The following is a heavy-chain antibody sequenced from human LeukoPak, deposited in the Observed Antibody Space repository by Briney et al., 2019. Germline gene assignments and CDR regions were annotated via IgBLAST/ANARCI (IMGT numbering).Heavy chain of an antibody. CDR1: GFTLSNYW. J-gene: IGHJ4*02. Sequence: GGSLRLSCAASGFTLSNYWMSWVRQAPGKGLEWVANIQQDGSEKYYVDSVKGRFTISRDNAKNSLYLQMNSLRAEDTAVYYCARDLHIVVVPTTPGFWGQGTLVTASS. D-gene: IGHD2-2*01. V-gene: IGHV3-7*03. CDR3: ARDLHIVVVPTTPGF. CDR2: IQQDGSEK.